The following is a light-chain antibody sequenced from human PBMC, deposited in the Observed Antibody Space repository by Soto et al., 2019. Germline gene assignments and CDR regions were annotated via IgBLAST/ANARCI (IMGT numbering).Light chain of an antibody. CDR3: QQYGYSPRT. Sequence: EIVLTQSPGTLSLSPGETATLSCRASQTVNSYFAWYQQKPGQAPRLLIYGASSRAPGIPDRFSGSGSGTDFTLPIRRLEPEDLAVWYYQQYGYSPRTFGQGTKVEIK. CDR2: GAS. V-gene: IGKV3-20*01. CDR1: QTVNSY. J-gene: IGKJ1*01.